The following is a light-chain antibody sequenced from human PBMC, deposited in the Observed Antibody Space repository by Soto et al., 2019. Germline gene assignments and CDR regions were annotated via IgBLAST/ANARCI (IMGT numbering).Light chain of an antibody. CDR2: DVS. CDR1: SSDVGGYNY. J-gene: IGLJ1*01. Sequence: QSALTQPRSVSGSHGQSVTISCTGTSSDVGGYNYVSWYQQHPGKAPKLMIYDVSKWPSGVPDRFSGSKSGNTASLTISGLQAEDEADYYCCSYAGSYPYVFGTGTKLTV. V-gene: IGLV2-11*01. CDR3: CSYAGSYPYV.